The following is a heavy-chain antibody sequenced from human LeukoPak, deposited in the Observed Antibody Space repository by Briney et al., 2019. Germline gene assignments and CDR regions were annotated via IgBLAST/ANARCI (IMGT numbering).Heavy chain of an antibody. V-gene: IGHV4-39*07. CDR3: ARDSYSSTWSPSYYFDY. D-gene: IGHD6-13*01. CDR1: GDSISSSSHY. Sequence: PSETLSLTCTVSGDSISSSSHYWGWIRQPPGKGLEWIGSFYYSGSTYYNPSLKSRVTMSVDTSKNQFSLRLSSVTAADTAVYYCARDSYSSTWSPSYYFDYWGQGTLVTVSS. CDR2: FYYSGST. J-gene: IGHJ4*02.